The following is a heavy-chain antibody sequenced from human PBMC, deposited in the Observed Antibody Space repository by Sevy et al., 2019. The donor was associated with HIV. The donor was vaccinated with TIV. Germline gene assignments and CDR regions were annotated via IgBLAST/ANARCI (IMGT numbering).Heavy chain of an antibody. CDR1: GFTFSSYS. D-gene: IGHD1-1*01. CDR2: ISSSSSYI. Sequence: GGSLRLSCAASGFTFSSYSMNWVRQAPGEGLEWVSSISSSSSYIYYADSVKGRFTISRDNAKNSLYLQMNSLRAEDTVVYYCARDKANLGTEFDYWGQGTLVTVSS. J-gene: IGHJ4*02. CDR3: ARDKANLGTEFDY. V-gene: IGHV3-21*01.